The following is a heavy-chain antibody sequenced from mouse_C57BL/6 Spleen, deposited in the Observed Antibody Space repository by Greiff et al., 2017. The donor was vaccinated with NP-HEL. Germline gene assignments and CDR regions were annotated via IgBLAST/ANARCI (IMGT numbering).Heavy chain of an antibody. V-gene: IGHV14-2*01. CDR2: IDPEDGET. D-gene: IGHD1-1*01. CDR1: GFNIKDYY. CDR3: DSAVLAMDFDY. Sequence: VQLQQSGAELVKPGASVKLSCTASGFNIKDYYMHWVKQRTEQGLEWIGRIDPEDGETKYAPNFQGKAPITADTSSNTAYLPLSSLTSEDTAVYYGDSAVLAMDFDYWGQGTTLTVSS. J-gene: IGHJ2*01.